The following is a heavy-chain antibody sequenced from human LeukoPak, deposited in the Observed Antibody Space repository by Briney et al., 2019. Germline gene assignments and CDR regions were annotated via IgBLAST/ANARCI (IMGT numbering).Heavy chain of an antibody. V-gene: IGHV4-38-2*02. CDR2: IYHSGST. Sequence: SETLSLTCTVSGYSISSGYYWGWIRQPPGKGLEWIGSIYHSGSTYYNPSLKSRVTISVDTSKNQFSLKLSSVTAADTAVYYCARLAVAGTDGDYWGQGTLVTVSS. CDR1: GYSISSGYY. D-gene: IGHD6-19*01. J-gene: IGHJ4*02. CDR3: ARLAVAGTDGDY.